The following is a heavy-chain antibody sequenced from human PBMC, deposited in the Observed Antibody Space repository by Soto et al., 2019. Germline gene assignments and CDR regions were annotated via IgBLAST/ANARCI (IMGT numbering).Heavy chain of an antibody. Sequence: GGSLRLSCAASGFTFSTYAMRWVRQAPGKGLEWVSSISSSGVGTYYADSVKGRFTISRDNSKNTVYLQMNSLRAEDTAVYYCAAPGDGSGSYSRYWGQGTLVTVSS. CDR2: ISSSGVGT. CDR1: GFTFSTYA. V-gene: IGHV3-23*01. J-gene: IGHJ4*02. D-gene: IGHD3-10*01. CDR3: AAPGDGSGSYSRY.